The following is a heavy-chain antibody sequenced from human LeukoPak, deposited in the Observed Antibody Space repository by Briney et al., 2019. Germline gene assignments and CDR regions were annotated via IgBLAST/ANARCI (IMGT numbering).Heavy chain of an antibody. CDR1: GYTFTSYY. J-gene: IGHJ4*02. CDR2: ITHSGGST. CDR3: PREKETRYYY. D-gene: IGHD3-9*01. V-gene: IGHV1-46*01. Sequence: ASVKVSCKASGYTFTSYYMHWVRQAPGQGLEWMELITHSGGSTSYAHNFQGRLTMTRDMSTSTVYMELRSLRSEETAVYYCPREKETRYYYWGQGTLVTGSS.